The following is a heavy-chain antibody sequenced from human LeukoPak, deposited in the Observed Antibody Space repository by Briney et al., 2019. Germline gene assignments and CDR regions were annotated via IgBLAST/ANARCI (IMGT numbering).Heavy chain of an antibody. Sequence: GGSLRLSCAASGFTFSSYAMSWVRQAPGKGLEWVSAISGSGGSTYYADSVKGRFTISRDNSKNTLYLQMNSLRAEDTAVYYCAKSLSKYCSGGSCYFHGYYYYMDVWGKGTTVTVSS. V-gene: IGHV3-23*01. CDR1: GFTFSSYA. CDR3: AKSLSKYCSGGSCYFHGYYYYMDV. D-gene: IGHD2-15*01. CDR2: ISGSGGST. J-gene: IGHJ6*03.